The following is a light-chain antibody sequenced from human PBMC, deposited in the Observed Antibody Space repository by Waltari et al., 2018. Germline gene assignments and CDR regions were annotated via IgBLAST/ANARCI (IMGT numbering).Light chain of an antibody. CDR3: SSYAGSNKLI. Sequence: QSALTQPPSASGSPGQTVIISCTGTSSDIGAYKYVSWYQQIPGRAPALIIYEVDRLPPGVPDRFSGAKSGNTAALTGSGLQTEDEGDYYCSSYAGSNKLIFGGVTKLTVL. CDR1: SSDIGAYKY. J-gene: IGLJ2*01. CDR2: EVD. V-gene: IGLV2-8*01.